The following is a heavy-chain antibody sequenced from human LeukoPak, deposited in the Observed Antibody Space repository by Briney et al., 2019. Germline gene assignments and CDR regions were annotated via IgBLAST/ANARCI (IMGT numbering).Heavy chain of an antibody. D-gene: IGHD3-16*01. CDR2: IFSSGST. CDR1: GGSISGYY. V-gene: IGHV4-4*07. J-gene: IGHJ4*02. Sequence: SETLSLTCTVSGGSISGYYWSWIRQPAGQGLECIGRIFSSGSTNYSPSLKGRVTMSVDTSKNQFSLRLSSVTAADTAVYYCARDLGLSLDYWGQGILVTVSS. CDR3: ARDLGLSLDY.